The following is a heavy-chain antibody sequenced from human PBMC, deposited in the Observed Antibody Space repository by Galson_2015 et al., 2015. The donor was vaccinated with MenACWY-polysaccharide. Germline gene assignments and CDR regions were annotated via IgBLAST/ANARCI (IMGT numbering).Heavy chain of an antibody. Sequence: SLRLSCAASGFTFSSYTMNWVRQAPGKGLEWVSSISSSTSYIYYADSVRGRFTISRDNAKNSLYLQMNSLRAEDTAVYYCASGGVTFDWAFDIWGQGTMVTVSS. CDR3: ASGGVTFDWAFDI. CDR2: ISSSTSYI. J-gene: IGHJ3*02. D-gene: IGHD3-9*01. V-gene: IGHV3-21*01. CDR1: GFTFSSYT.